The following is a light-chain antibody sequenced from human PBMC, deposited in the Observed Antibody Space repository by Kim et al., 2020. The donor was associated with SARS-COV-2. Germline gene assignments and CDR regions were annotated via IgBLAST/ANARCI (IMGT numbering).Light chain of an antibody. J-gene: IGLJ3*02. CDR3: QAWDSSTAWV. V-gene: IGLV3-1*01. CDR1: KVGDKY. Sequence: AGTTASITCAGDKVGDKYACWYQKQPGQAPVLVIYQDSRRPSGIPERFSGSNAGNTASLTISGNQAMDEADYYCQAWDSSTAWVFGGGTQLTVL. CDR2: QDS.